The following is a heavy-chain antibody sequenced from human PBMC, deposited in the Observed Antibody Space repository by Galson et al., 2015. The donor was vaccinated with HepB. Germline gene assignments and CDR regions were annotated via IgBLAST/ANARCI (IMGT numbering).Heavy chain of an antibody. CDR1: GFAFDTHA. CDR3: AKGYGLFDS. D-gene: IGHD5-18*01. V-gene: IGHV3-23*01. Sequence: SLRLSCAASGFAFDTHAMSWVRQAPGRGLEWISGISGHGDSTFYADSVKGRFTVSRDNSNNMLYLQMHSLRAEDAGLYFCAKGYGLFDSWGQGILVTVSS. CDR2: ISGHGDST. J-gene: IGHJ5*01.